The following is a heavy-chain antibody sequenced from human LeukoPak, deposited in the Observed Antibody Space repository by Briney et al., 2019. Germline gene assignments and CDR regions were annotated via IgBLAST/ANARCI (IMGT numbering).Heavy chain of an antibody. V-gene: IGHV3-23*01. J-gene: IGHJ4*02. CDR2: ISGGGGIV. Sequence: GGSLRLSCAASGFTFNTYAMSWVRQAPGKGLEWGSTISGGGGIVYYADSVKGRFTFSRDNSKSTLYLQMNSLRADDTAVYYCARAGGDSATLSYFDHWGQGTLVTVSS. CDR1: GFTFNTYA. CDR3: ARAGGDSATLSYFDH. D-gene: IGHD2-21*02.